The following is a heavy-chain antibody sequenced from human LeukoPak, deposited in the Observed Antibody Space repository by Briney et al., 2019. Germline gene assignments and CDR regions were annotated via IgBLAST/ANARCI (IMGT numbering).Heavy chain of an antibody. CDR1: GFSFSTYW. J-gene: IGHJ4*02. CDR2: INQDGTEK. CDR3: AKVAKYYYGPETYYFFEQ. V-gene: IGHV3-7*01. D-gene: IGHD3-10*01. Sequence: GGSLRLSCAASGFSFSTYWMSWVRQAPGKGLEWVANINQDGTEKYYVASVKGRFTISRDYAKNSLYLQMNSLRVEDTAVYYCAKVAKYYYGPETYYFFEQWGQGTPVTASS.